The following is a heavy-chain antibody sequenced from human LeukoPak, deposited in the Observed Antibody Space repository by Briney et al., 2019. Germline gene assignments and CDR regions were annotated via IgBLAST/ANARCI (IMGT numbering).Heavy chain of an antibody. Sequence: SETLSLTCSVSGYSISTGYFWVWIRQHPGKGLEWIGYIYYSGSTNYNPSLKSRVTISVDTSKNQFSLKLSSVTAADTAVYYCATLKVDSYGYFVYWGQGTLVTVSS. D-gene: IGHD5-18*01. V-gene: IGHV4-61*01. J-gene: IGHJ4*02. CDR1: GYSISTGYF. CDR3: ATLKVDSYGYFVY. CDR2: IYYSGST.